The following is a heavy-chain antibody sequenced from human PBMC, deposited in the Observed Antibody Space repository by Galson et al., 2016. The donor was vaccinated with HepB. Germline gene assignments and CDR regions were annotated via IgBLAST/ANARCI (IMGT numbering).Heavy chain of an antibody. V-gene: IGHV3-23*01. CDR1: GFTFNTYA. CDR2: SSVTGGST. CDR3: AKDLDSSAWEYEHWFDP. J-gene: IGHJ5*02. Sequence: SLRLSCAASGFTFNTYAMHWVRQAPGKGLEWVALSSVTGGSTYYGDSVKGRFTISRDNSKNTLFLQMTSLRVEDTAVYHCAKDLDSSAWEYEHWFDPWGQGTPVIVSS. D-gene: IGHD3-22*01.